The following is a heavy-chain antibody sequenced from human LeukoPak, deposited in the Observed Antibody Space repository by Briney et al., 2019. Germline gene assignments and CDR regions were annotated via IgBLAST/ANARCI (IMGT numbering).Heavy chain of an antibody. J-gene: IGHJ4*02. CDR1: GLTFSSYA. D-gene: IGHD6-13*01. CDR2: ISYDGSNK. CDR3: ARDSPYSQQQLAYYFDY. Sequence: GGSLRLSCAASGLTFSSYAMHWVRQAPGKGLEWVSVISYDGSNKYYADSVKGRFTISRDNSKNTLYLQMNSLRAEDTAVYYCARDSPYSQQQLAYYFDYWGQGTLVTVSS. V-gene: IGHV3-30*04.